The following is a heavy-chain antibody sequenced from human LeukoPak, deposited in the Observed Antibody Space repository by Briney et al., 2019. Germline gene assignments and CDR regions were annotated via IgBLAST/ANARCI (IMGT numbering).Heavy chain of an antibody. J-gene: IGHJ4*02. Sequence: PGRSLRLSCAASGFTFSSYGMHWVRQASGKGLEWVAVIWYDGSNKYYADSVQGRFTISRDNSKNTVYLQMNSLRAEDTAVYYCARDPGGINSYWGQGTLVTVSS. CDR3: ARDPGGINSY. D-gene: IGHD1-26*01. CDR2: IWYDGSNK. CDR1: GFTFSSYG. V-gene: IGHV3-33*01.